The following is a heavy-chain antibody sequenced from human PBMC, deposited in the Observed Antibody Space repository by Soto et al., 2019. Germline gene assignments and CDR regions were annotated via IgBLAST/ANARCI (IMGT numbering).Heavy chain of an antibody. CDR3: AKGPVGCSSDSCPFWGNWCDS. Sequence: EVQLLESGGGLVQNGGSLRLSCAASGFTFSSYAISWVRQAPGKGLEWVSVITGGGGRTFYADSVKGRFTISRDNSKNTRYLPMNSLGAEDRAVYFCAKGPVGCSSDSCPFWGNWCDSWGQGTLVTVSS. V-gene: IGHV3-23*01. D-gene: IGHD2-2*01. CDR2: ITGGGGRT. CDR1: GFTFSSYA. J-gene: IGHJ5*01.